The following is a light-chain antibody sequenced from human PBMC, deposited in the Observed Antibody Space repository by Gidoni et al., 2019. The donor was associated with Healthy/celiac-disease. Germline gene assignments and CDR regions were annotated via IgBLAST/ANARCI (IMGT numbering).Light chain of an antibody. CDR1: QSVSSY. J-gene: IGKJ1*01. V-gene: IGKV3-11*01. Sequence: EIVLTQSPATLSLSPGERATLSCRASQSVSSYLAWYQQKSGQAPRLLIYDASNRATGIPARFSCSGSGTDFTLTISSLEPEDFAVYYCQQRSNWPRTFGQGTKVEIK. CDR3: QQRSNWPRT. CDR2: DAS.